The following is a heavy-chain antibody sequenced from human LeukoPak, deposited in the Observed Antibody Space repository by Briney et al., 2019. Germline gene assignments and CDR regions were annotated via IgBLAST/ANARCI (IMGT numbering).Heavy chain of an antibody. Sequence: GGSLRLSCAASGFTFSSFGMHWVRQAPGKGLEWVAFIRYDGTGKYYADSVKGRFTISRDNSKNTLYLQMNSLRPEDTAVYYCVRVYCSSTSCSDYFDYWGQGSLVTVSS. J-gene: IGHJ4*02. CDR1: GFTFSSFG. D-gene: IGHD2-2*01. V-gene: IGHV3-30*02. CDR3: VRVYCSSTSCSDYFDY. CDR2: IRYDGTGK.